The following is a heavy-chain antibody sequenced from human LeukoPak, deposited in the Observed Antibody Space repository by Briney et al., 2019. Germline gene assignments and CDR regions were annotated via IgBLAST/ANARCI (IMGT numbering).Heavy chain of an antibody. V-gene: IGHV1-8*01. CDR2: MNPDSGNT. D-gene: IGHD1-26*01. CDR3: ARTIRRYSGGYLGQPSYYMDV. Sequence: ASVKVSCKASGYTFTSYDINWVRQATGQGLEWLGWMNPDSGNTGYAQNFQGRVTMTRNTSISTAYMELSSLRSDDTAVYYCARTIRRYSGGYLGQPSYYMDVWGKGTTVTVSS. J-gene: IGHJ6*03. CDR1: GYTFTSYD.